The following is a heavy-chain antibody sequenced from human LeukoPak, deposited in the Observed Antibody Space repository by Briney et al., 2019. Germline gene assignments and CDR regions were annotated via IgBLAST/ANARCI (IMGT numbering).Heavy chain of an antibody. CDR3: ARDVVGSGLRYGMDV. D-gene: IGHD3-10*01. CDR1: GYTFTIYY. V-gene: IGHV1-46*01. Sequence: ASVTVSCTASGYTFTIYYMHWVRQAPGQGLEWMGIINPGGGSTNYAQKLQGRVTMTTDTSTSTAYMELRSLRSDDTAVYYCARDVVGSGLRYGMDVWGQGTTVTVSS. CDR2: INPGGGST. J-gene: IGHJ6*02.